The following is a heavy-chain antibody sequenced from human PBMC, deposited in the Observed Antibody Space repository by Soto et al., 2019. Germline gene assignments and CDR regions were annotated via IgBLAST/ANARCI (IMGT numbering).Heavy chain of an antibody. J-gene: IGHJ4*02. CDR1: GYNFIAYY. CDR2: TNPSSGAT. Sequence: QVQLVQSGAEVKKPGSSVKLSCKASGYNFIAYYIYWVRQAPGQGPEWMGMTNPSSGATNYAQKFQGRVTVTRDTSTSTAYLELSSLRSEDAAVYYCAKYCGGDCRHFDAWGQGTLVTVSS. CDR3: AKYCGGDCRHFDA. D-gene: IGHD2-21*02. V-gene: IGHV1-46*01.